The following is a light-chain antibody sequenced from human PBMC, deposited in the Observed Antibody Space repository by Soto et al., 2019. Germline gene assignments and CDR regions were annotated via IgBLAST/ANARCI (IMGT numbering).Light chain of an antibody. Sequence: EIVLTQSPATLSLSPGERATLCCRSSQSVSSYLAWYQQKPGQAPRLLIYDASNRATGIPARFSGSGSGTEFTLTISSLQSEDFAVYYCQQYNNWPPWTFGQGTKVDIK. J-gene: IGKJ1*01. CDR3: QQYNNWPPWT. CDR2: DAS. CDR1: QSVSSY. V-gene: IGKV3D-15*01.